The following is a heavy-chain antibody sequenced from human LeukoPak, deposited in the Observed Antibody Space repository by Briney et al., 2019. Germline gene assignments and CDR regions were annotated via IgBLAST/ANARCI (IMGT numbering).Heavy chain of an antibody. V-gene: IGHV1-8*01. Sequence: ASVKVSCKASGYTFTSYDINWVRQATGQGLEWMGWMNPNSGNTGYAQKFQGRVTMTRNTSISTAYMELSSLRSEDTAVYYCARSQPTNYDFWSGYYYYYYYMDVWGKGTTATVSS. CDR3: ARSQPTNYDFWSGYYYYYYYMDV. CDR1: GYTFTSYD. CDR2: MNPNSGNT. D-gene: IGHD3-3*01. J-gene: IGHJ6*03.